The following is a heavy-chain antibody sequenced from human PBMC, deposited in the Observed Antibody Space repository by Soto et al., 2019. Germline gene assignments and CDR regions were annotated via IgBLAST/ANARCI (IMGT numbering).Heavy chain of an antibody. D-gene: IGHD3-10*01. CDR1: GDSISTTSYY. Sequence: QLQLQESGPGLVKPSETLSLTCTVSGDSISTTSYYWGWIRQSPGKGLEWIGSVFFTGSAYYSSSLKSRVAISVDTSNNMFSLKLTSVAAADSAVYYCARLKSTYAASYYGGGFFDFWGRGTPVTVSS. V-gene: IGHV4-39*01. CDR2: VFFTGSA. J-gene: IGHJ4*02. CDR3: ARLKSTYAASYYGGGFFDF.